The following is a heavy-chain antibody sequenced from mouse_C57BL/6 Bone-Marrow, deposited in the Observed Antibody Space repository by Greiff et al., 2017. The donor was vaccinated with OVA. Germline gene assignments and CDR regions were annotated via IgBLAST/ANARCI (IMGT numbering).Heavy chain of an antibody. CDR1: GFTFSSYA. Sequence: EVMLVESGGGLVKPGGSLKLYCAASGFTFSSYAMSWVRQTPEKRLEWVATISDGGSYTYYPDNVKGRFTISRDNAKNNLYLQMSHLKSEDTAMYYCARDGYYVPSFAYWGQGTLVTVSA. V-gene: IGHV5-4*01. J-gene: IGHJ3*01. CDR3: ARDGYYVPSFAY. D-gene: IGHD2-3*01. CDR2: ISDGGSYT.